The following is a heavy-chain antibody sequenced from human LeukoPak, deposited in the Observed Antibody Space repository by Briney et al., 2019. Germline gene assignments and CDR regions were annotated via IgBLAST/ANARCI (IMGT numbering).Heavy chain of an antibody. CDR3: ARDRAYYDFWSGYYGYHENWFDP. D-gene: IGHD3-3*01. CDR1: GGSISSYY. CDR2: IYTSGST. Sequence: SETLSLTCTVSGGSISSYYWSWIRQPAGKGLEWIGRIYTSGSTNYNPSLKSRATMSVDTSKNQFSLKLSSVTAADTAVYYCARDRAYYDFWSGYYGYHENWFDPWGQGTLVTVSS. V-gene: IGHV4-4*07. J-gene: IGHJ5*02.